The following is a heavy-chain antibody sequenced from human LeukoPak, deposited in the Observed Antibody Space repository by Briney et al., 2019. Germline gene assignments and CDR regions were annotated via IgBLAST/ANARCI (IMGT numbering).Heavy chain of an antibody. J-gene: IGHJ4*02. CDR2: TYNSEST. CDR1: GGSLSSGDYY. V-gene: IGHV4-30-4*08. D-gene: IGHD3-9*01. CDR3: ASLTRNYDILTGYGPYYFDY. Sequence: PSETLSLTCTVSGGSLSSGDYYWSWIRQPPGKGLEWIVYTYNSESTYRNSSLKSRVSISVDTSKSQFSLKVSSVTAADTAVYYCASLTRNYDILTGYGPYYFDYWGQGALVTVSS.